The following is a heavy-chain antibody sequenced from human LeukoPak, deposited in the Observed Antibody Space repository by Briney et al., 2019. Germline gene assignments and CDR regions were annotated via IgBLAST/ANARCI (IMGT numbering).Heavy chain of an antibody. Sequence: GASVKVSCKASGYTFTGYYMHWVRQAPGQGLEWMGWINPNSGGTNYAQKFQGRVTMTRDTSISTAYMELSRLRSDDTAVYYCARGGYCSGGSCSGDWFDPWGQGTLVTVSS. CDR2: INPNSGGT. CDR3: ARGGYCSGGSCSGDWFDP. D-gene: IGHD2-15*01. V-gene: IGHV1-2*02. CDR1: GYTFTGYY. J-gene: IGHJ5*02.